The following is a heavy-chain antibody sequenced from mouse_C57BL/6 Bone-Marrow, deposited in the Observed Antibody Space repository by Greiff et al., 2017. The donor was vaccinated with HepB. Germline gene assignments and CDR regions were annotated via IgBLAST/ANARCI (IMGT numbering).Heavy chain of an antibody. Sequence: EVQGVESGGGLVQPKGSLKLSCAASGFSFNTYAMNWVRQAPGKGLEWVARIRSKSNNYATYYADSVKDRFTISRDDSESMLYLQMNNLKTEDTAMYYCVRHPYYYGSSGYFDVWGTGTTVTVSS. J-gene: IGHJ1*03. CDR2: IRSKSNNYAT. CDR1: GFSFNTYA. CDR3: VRHPYYYGSSGYFDV. V-gene: IGHV10-1*01. D-gene: IGHD1-1*01.